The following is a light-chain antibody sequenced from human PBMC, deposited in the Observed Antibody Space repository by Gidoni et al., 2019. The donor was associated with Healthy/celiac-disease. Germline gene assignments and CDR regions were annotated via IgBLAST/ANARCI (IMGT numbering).Light chain of an antibody. CDR1: QSISSY. CDR3: QQSYSTPMYT. V-gene: IGKV1-39*01. CDR2: AAS. Sequence: DIQLTPSPSSLSASVGDRVTITCRASQSISSYLNWYQQKPGKAPKLLIYAASSLQSGVPSRISGSGSGTDFTLTISSLQPEDFATYYCQQSYSTPMYTFGQGTKLEIK. J-gene: IGKJ2*01.